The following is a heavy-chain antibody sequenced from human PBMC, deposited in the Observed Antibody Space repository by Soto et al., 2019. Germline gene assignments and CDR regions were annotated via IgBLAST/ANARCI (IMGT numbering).Heavy chain of an antibody. J-gene: IGHJ1*01. CDR2: FSRTDNTL. CDR1: GFMFSDYA. V-gene: IGHV3-48*03. CDR3: VKDESINWYSGHFRH. Sequence: PGGSLRLSCAASGFMFSDYAMDWVRQAPGKGLEWVSYFSRTDNTLQYADSVKGRFIISRDNVANSLYLQMNSLSAEDTAFYYCVKDESINWYSGHFRHWGQGTLVTVSS. D-gene: IGHD6-13*01.